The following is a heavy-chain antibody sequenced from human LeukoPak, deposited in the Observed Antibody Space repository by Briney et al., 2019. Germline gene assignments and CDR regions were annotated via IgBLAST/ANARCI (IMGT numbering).Heavy chain of an antibody. Sequence: GGSLRLSCAASGFTFSSYAMSWVRQAPGKGLEWVSAISGSGGSTYYADSVKGRLTISRDNSKNTLYLQMNSLRAEDTAVYYCAKDPTGDSGYGWGDYWGQGTLVTVSS. CDR1: GFTFSSYA. CDR3: AKDPTGDSGYGWGDY. D-gene: IGHD5-12*01. J-gene: IGHJ4*02. CDR2: ISGSGGST. V-gene: IGHV3-23*01.